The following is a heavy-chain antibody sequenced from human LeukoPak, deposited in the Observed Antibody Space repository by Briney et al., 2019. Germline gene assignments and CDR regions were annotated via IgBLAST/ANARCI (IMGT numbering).Heavy chain of an antibody. J-gene: IGHJ4*02. D-gene: IGHD3-22*01. V-gene: IGHV3-23*01. Sequence: GGSLRLSCAASGFTFSSYAMSWVRQAPGKGLEWVSAISGSGGSTYYADSVKGRFTISRDNSKNTLYLQMNSLRAEDTAVYYCARVPSPLTYDSSGYLDYWGQGTLVTVSS. CDR2: ISGSGGST. CDR3: ARVPSPLTYDSSGYLDY. CDR1: GFTFSSYA.